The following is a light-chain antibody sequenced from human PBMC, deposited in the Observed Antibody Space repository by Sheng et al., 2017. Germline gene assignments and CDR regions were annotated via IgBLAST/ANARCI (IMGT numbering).Light chain of an antibody. J-gene: IGKJ4*01. CDR3: QQYYVTPLT. V-gene: IGKV4-1*01. CDR1: QTLLYMPDNKTY. Sequence: DIVMTQSPESLGVSLGERATINCKSSQTLLYMPDNKTYLSWFQQKPGQPPNLLIYWASSRESGVPDRFSGSGSETHFTLSINDLQAEDVAIYYCQQYYVTPLTFGGGTRLDI. CDR2: WAS.